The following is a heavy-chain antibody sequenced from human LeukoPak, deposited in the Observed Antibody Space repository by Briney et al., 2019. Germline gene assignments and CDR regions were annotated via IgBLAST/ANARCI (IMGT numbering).Heavy chain of an antibody. CDR2: ISSTSSTI. D-gene: IGHD2-2*01. Sequence: GGSLRLSCAASGFTFSSYSMNWVRQAPGKGLEWVSYISSTSSTIYYVDSVKGRFTVPGDNAKNSLFLQMNSLRAEDTAVYYCAKDREGAFIVVVPAPDAFDIWGQGTMVTVSS. CDR3: AKDREGAFIVVVPAPDAFDI. CDR1: GFTFSSYS. V-gene: IGHV3-48*04. J-gene: IGHJ3*02.